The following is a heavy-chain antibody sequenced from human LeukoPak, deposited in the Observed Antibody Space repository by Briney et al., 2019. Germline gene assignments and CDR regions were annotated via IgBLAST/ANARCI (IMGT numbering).Heavy chain of an antibody. D-gene: IGHD6-19*01. CDR1: GFTFSSYW. V-gene: IGHV3-74*01. CDR2: INSDGSST. CDR3: ARGSSGWYEGGLFDY. J-gene: IGHJ4*02. Sequence: TGGSLRLSCAASGFTFSSYWMHWVRQAPGKGLVWVSRINSDGSSTSYADSVKGRFTISRDNAKNTLYLQMNSLRAEDTAVYYCARGSSGWYEGGLFDYWGQGTLVTVSS.